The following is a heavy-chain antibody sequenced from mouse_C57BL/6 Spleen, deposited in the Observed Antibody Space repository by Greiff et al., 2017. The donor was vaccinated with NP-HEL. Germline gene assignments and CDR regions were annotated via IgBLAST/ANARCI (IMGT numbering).Heavy chain of an antibody. Sequence: VQLQQPGAELVMPGASVKLSCKASGYTFTSYWMHWVKQRPGQGLEWIGEIDPSDSYTNYNQKFKGKSTLTVDKSSSTAYMQLSSLTSEDSAVYYCARNNYDYDGRGFDYWGQGTTLTVSS. V-gene: IGHV1-69*01. CDR1: GYTFTSYW. D-gene: IGHD2-4*01. CDR2: IDPSDSYT. J-gene: IGHJ2*01. CDR3: ARNNYDYDGRGFDY.